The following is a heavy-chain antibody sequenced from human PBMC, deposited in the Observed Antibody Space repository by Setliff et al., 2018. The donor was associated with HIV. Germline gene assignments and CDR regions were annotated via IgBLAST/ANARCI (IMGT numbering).Heavy chain of an antibody. J-gene: IGHJ4*02. D-gene: IGHD1-26*01. CDR1: GYTFTSYA. CDR3: ARDWEVGATSVYYFDY. Sequence: ASVKVSCKASGYTFTSYAMNWVRQAPGQGLEWMGWINTNTGNPTYAQGFTGRFVFSLDTSVSTAYLQISSLKAEDTAVYYCARDWEVGATSVYYFDYWGRGTLVTVSS. CDR2: INTNTGNP. V-gene: IGHV7-4-1*02.